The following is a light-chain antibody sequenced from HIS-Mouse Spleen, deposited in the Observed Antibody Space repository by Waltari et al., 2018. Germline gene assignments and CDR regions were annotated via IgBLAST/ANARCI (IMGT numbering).Light chain of an antibody. J-gene: IGKJ1*01. CDR2: GAS. Sequence: EIVLTQSTRTLSLSPGERATLSCRARQSLSSSYLAWYQQKPGQAPTRLICGASSRATGIPCGFRGRGTGTDFTLTISRLEPEDFAVYYCQQYGSSPWTFGQGTKVEIK. CDR1: QSLSSSY. V-gene: IGKV3-20*01. CDR3: QQYGSSPWT.